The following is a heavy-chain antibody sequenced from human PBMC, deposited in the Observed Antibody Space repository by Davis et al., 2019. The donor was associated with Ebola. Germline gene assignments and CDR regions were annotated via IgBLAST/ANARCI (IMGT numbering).Heavy chain of an antibody. D-gene: IGHD2-15*01. Sequence: MPSETLSLTCTVPGGSILSYSWNWIRQPPGKGLEWIGFVHFSGNTKNNPSLTSRVTISRDASENQFSLKLTSVTAADTAVYYCARGGVGGALAAGSDYWGQGALVTVSS. J-gene: IGHJ4*02. CDR1: GGSILSYS. CDR3: ARGGVGGALAAGSDY. V-gene: IGHV4-59*01. CDR2: VHFSGNT.